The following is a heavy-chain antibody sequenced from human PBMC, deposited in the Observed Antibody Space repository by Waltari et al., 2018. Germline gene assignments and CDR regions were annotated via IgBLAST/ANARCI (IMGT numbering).Heavy chain of an antibody. CDR3: ARDTILDP. V-gene: IGHV3-48*01. CDR2: ISRSSDTI. Sequence: EVQLVESGGGLVQPGGSLRLSCAASGFTFSDYSMNWVRQAPGKGLEWVSYISRSSDTIYYANSVRGRFTISRDNARNSLYLQMNSLRAEDTAMYHCARDTILDPWGQGTLVTVSS. CDR1: GFTFSDYS. J-gene: IGHJ5*02.